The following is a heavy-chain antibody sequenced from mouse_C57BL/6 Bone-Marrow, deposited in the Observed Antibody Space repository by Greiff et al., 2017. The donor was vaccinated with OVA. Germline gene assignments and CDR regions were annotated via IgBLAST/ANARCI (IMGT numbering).Heavy chain of an antibody. CDR3: VRGFYYSNSLFAD. J-gene: IGHJ3*01. CDR2: LRSKSSNYAT. V-gene: IGHV10-3*01. Sequence: EVKLMESGGGLVQPKGSLTLSCAASGFTFNTYAMHWVSQAPGTGLEWVACLRSKSSNYATSYADSVTDRFPITRDDSQSMLYMQMNNLKTEDTAMDYCVRGFYYSNSLFADWGQGTLVTVSA. CDR1: GFTFNTYA. D-gene: IGHD2-5*01.